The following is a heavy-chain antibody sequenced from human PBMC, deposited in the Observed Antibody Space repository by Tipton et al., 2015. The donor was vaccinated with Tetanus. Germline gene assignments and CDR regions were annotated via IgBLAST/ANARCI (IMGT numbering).Heavy chain of an antibody. Sequence: LRPSCTVSGGSISTTDSYWGWIRQPPGKGLEWIALIYGGNTYYDPSLKSRVGISLDTSKNQFSLKLTSVTAADTAIYYCARRNYPYYFDYWGQGILVTVSS. CDR2: IYGGNT. D-gene: IGHD5-24*01. CDR3: ARRNYPYYFDY. CDR1: GGSISTTDSY. J-gene: IGHJ4*02. V-gene: IGHV4-39*01.